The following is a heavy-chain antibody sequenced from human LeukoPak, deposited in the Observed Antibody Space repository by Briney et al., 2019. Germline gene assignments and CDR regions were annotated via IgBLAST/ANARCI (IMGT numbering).Heavy chain of an antibody. D-gene: IGHD3-9*01. V-gene: IGHV1-18*01. CDR3: ARGGDGDILTGLVFDY. CDR2: ISAYNGNT. Sequence: ASVKVSCKASGYRFTSYGISWVRQAPGQGLEWMGWISAYNGNTNYAQKLQGRVTMTTDTSTSTAYMELRRPRSDDTAVYYCARGGDGDILTGLVFDYWGQGTLVTVSS. J-gene: IGHJ4*02. CDR1: GYRFTSYG.